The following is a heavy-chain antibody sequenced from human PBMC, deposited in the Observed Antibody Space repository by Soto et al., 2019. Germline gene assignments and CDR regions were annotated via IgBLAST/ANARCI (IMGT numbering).Heavy chain of an antibody. CDR3: ASAWFGELKYLDS. Sequence: EVQLVESGGGLVQPGGSLRLSCAASGFTFSDHYMEWVRQAPGKGLEWVGRIRNKANSYTTEYGASVKGRFTISRNDSKNSLSLQMNSMKTEDTAVYYCASAWFGELKYLDSWGQGTRVTVST. J-gene: IGHJ4*02. CDR1: GFTFSDHY. CDR2: IRNKANSYTT. V-gene: IGHV3-72*01. D-gene: IGHD3-10*01.